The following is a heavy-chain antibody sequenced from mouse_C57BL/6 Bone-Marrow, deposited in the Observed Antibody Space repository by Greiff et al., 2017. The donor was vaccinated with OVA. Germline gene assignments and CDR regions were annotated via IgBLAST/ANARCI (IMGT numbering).Heavy chain of an antibody. V-gene: IGHV1-39*01. Sequence: VQLKQSGPELVKPGASVKISCKASGYSFTDYNMNWVKQSNGKSLEWIGVINPNYGTTSYNQKFKGKATLTVDQSSSTAYMQLNSLTSEDSAVYYCAFYCGSSDRYFDFWGTGTTVTVSS. J-gene: IGHJ1*03. CDR1: GYSFTDYN. CDR3: AFYCGSSDRYFDF. CDR2: INPNYGTT. D-gene: IGHD1-1*01.